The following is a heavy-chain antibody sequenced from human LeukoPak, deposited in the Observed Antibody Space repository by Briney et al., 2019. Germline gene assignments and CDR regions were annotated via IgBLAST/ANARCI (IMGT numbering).Heavy chain of an antibody. Sequence: GESLKISCKGSGYNFTSYWIGWVRQMPGKGLEWMGSIYPRDSDIRYSPSFQGQVTISADKSISTAYLQWSSLKASDTAIYYCARSANRIAAAGRGIDYWGQGTLVTVSS. CDR2: IYPRDSDI. CDR1: GYNFTSYW. V-gene: IGHV5-51*01. D-gene: IGHD6-13*01. J-gene: IGHJ4*02. CDR3: ARSANRIAAAGRGIDY.